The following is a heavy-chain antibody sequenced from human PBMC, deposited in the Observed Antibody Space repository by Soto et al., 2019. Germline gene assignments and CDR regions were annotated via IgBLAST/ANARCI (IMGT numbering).Heavy chain of an antibody. CDR1: GYTFTSYA. CDR3: ARCAGIAAAGTDFWFDP. J-gene: IGHJ5*02. Sequence: ASVKVSCKASGYTFTSYAMHWVRQAPGQRLEWMGWINAGNGNTKYSQKFQGRVTITRDTSASTAYMELSSLRSEDTAVYYCARCAGIAAAGTDFWFDPWGQGTLVTVSS. CDR2: INAGNGNT. V-gene: IGHV1-3*01. D-gene: IGHD6-13*01.